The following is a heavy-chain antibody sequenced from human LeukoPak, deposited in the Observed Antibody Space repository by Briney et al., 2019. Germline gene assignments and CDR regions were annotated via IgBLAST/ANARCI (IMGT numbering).Heavy chain of an antibody. V-gene: IGHV4-38-2*02. J-gene: IGHJ4*02. CDR3: ARLRRVGATPFDY. Sequence: SETLSLTCIVSGYSISSVYYWGWLRPPPGKGLEWIGSIYHSGSTYYNPSLKSRVTISGDTAKNQFSLKLSSVTAADTAMYYCARLRRVGATPFDYWGQGTLVTVSS. CDR2: IYHSGST. D-gene: IGHD1-26*01. CDR1: GYSISSVYY.